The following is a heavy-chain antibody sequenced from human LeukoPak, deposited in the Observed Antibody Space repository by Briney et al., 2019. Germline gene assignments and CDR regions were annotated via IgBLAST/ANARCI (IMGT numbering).Heavy chain of an antibody. J-gene: IGHJ4*02. Sequence: PGGSLRLSCAASGFTFSSYAMSWVRQAPGKGPEWVSAISGSGGSTYYADSVKGRFTISRDSSKNTLYLQMNSLRAEDTAVYYCARAISGTYSFDYWGQGTLVTVSS. CDR2: ISGSGGST. D-gene: IGHD1-26*01. V-gene: IGHV3-23*01. CDR3: ARAISGTYSFDY. CDR1: GFTFSSYA.